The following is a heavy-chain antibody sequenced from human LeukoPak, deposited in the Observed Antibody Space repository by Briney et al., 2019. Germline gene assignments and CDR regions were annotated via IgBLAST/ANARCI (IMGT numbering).Heavy chain of an antibody. Sequence: GGSLRLSCAASGFTFSSYAMHWVRQAPGKGLEWVAVISYDGSNKYYADSVKGRFTISRDNSKNTLYLQMNSLRAEDTAVYYCAKRIPSIAAAGYDYWGQGTLVTVSS. D-gene: IGHD6-13*01. CDR1: GFTFSSYA. CDR3: AKRIPSIAAAGYDY. CDR2: ISYDGSNK. V-gene: IGHV3-30-3*02. J-gene: IGHJ4*02.